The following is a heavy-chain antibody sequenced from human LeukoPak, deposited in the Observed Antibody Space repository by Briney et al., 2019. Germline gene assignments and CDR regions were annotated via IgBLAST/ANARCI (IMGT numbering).Heavy chain of an antibody. D-gene: IGHD3-16*01. V-gene: IGHV3-7*01. CDR2: INKDSSER. CDR3: ATDLNWVAY. CDR1: GITNYW. Sequence: PGESLRLSCVGSGITNYWMTWVRQAPGKGLESVANINKDSSERYYLDSVKGRFTISRDNTNSSLFLQMNSLRVEDTGIYYCATDLNWVAYWGQGARVTVSS. J-gene: IGHJ4*02.